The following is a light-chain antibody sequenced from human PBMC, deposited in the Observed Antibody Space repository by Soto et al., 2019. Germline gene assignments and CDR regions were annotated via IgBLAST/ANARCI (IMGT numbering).Light chain of an antibody. J-gene: IGKJ5*01. V-gene: IGKV3-11*01. Sequence: EVVLTQSPVTLSLSPGERATLSCRASQSFRGLLAWYQQKPGQAPRLLIYDAYNRATGIPPRFSGSGSGTDFTLTISSLEPEDSAVYYCQQRHMWPITFGQGTRQEIK. CDR2: DAY. CDR3: QQRHMWPIT. CDR1: QSFRGL.